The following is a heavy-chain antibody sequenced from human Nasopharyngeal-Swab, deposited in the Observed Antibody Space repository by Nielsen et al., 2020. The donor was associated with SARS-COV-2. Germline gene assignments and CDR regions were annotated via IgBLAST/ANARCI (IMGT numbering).Heavy chain of an antibody. V-gene: IGHV1-3*01. CDR1: GYTFTSYA. CDR3: ARENSSGWYDWYFDL. Sequence: ASVKVSCKASGYTFTSYAMHWVRQAPGQRLEWMGWINAGNGNTKYSQKFQGRVTITRDTSASTAYMELSSLRSEDTAVYYCARENSSGWYDWYFDLWGRGTLVTVSS. D-gene: IGHD6-19*01. J-gene: IGHJ2*01. CDR2: INAGNGNT.